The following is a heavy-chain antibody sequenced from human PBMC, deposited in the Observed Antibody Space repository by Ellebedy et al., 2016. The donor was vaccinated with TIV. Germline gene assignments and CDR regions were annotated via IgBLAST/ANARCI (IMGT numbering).Heavy chain of an antibody. D-gene: IGHD1-26*01. V-gene: IGHV3-30*18. CDR3: AKDRQTGSGNSDGLDI. CDR1: GFTFNIYG. Sequence: GGSLRLXCAASGFTFNIYGMRWVRQAPGKGLEWVALISFDGSGKYYADSVKGRFTISRDNSKNTLYLQLHSLRTEDTAVFYCAKDRQTGSGNSDGLDIWGQGTMVTVSS. J-gene: IGHJ3*02. CDR2: ISFDGSGK.